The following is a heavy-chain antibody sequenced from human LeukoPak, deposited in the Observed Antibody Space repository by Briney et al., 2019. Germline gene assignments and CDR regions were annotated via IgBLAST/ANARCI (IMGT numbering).Heavy chain of an antibody. J-gene: IGHJ4*02. CDR3: AKTRYSSGWYRGVYFDY. D-gene: IGHD6-19*01. CDR2: ISGSGGST. Sequence: PGGSLRLSCAASGFTFSSYAMSWVRPAPGKGLEWVSAISGSGGSTYYADSVKGRFTISRDNSKNTLYLQMNSLRAEDTAVYYCAKTRYSSGWYRGVYFDYWGQGTLVTVSS. V-gene: IGHV3-23*01. CDR1: GFTFSSYA.